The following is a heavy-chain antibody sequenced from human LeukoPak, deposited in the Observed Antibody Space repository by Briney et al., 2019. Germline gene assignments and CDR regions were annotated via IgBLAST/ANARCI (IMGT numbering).Heavy chain of an antibody. Sequence: SETLSLTCAVYGGSFSDYWWTWIRRSPGKGLEWIGEVNHSGRTNYNPSLKSRVSISVDRSKKQFSLKLTSVTAADTAVYYCARDQYYYGSGSLYMDVWGKGTTVTISS. CDR2: VNHSGRT. J-gene: IGHJ6*03. V-gene: IGHV4-34*01. CDR1: GGSFSDYW. CDR3: ARDQYYYGSGSLYMDV. D-gene: IGHD3-10*01.